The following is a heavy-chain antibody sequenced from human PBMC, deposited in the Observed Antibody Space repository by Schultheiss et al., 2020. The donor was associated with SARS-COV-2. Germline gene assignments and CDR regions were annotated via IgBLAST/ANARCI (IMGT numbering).Heavy chain of an antibody. CDR2: IIPIFGTA. V-gene: IGHV1-69*13. J-gene: IGHJ2*01. D-gene: IGHD3-3*01. CDR3: ARDRYDFWSGYVSYWYFDL. Sequence: SVKVSCKASGGTFSSYAISWVRQAPGQGLEWMGGIIPIFGTANYAQKFQGRVTITADESTSTAYMELSSLRSEDTAVYYCARDRYDFWSGYVSYWYFDLWGRGTLVSVSS. CDR1: GGTFSSYA.